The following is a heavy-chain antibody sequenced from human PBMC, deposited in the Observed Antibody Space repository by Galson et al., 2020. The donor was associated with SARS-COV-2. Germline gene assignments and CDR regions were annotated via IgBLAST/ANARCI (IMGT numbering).Heavy chain of an antibody. Sequence: QAGGSLRLSCAASGITFSTYAMSWVRQAPGKGLEWVSAISGSGAGTYYADSVKGRFTISRDNSKNTLYLQMNSLRAEDTAVYYCAKDNGKSGWVDDAFDIWGQGTMVTVSS. CDR1: GITFSTYA. CDR2: ISGSGAGT. CDR3: AKDNGKSGWVDDAFDI. D-gene: IGHD6-19*01. V-gene: IGHV3-23*01. J-gene: IGHJ3*02.